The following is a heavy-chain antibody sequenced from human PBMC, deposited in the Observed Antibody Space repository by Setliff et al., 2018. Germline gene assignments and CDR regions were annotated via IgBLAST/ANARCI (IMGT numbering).Heavy chain of an antibody. V-gene: IGHV4-31*03. J-gene: IGHJ6*02. CDR3: ATLLANYGSGMDV. CDR2: IYYSGST. Sequence: PSETLSLTCTVSGGSISSGGYYWSWIRQHPGKGLEWIGYIYYSGSTYYNPSLKSRVTISVDTSKNQFSLKLSSVTAADTAVYYCATLLANYGSGMDVWGQGTTVTVSS. D-gene: IGHD3-10*01. CDR1: GGSISSGGYY.